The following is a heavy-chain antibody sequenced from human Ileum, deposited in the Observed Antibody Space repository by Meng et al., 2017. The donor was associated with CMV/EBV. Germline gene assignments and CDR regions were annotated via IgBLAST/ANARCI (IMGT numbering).Heavy chain of an antibody. CDR1: GGTFSSYA. Sequence: QVQLVQSGAEVKKPGSSVKVSCKASGGTFSSYAISWVRQAPGQGLEWMGWINPNSGGTNYAQKFQGRVTMTRDTSISTAYMELSRLRSDDTAVYYCARGLWFGELGFDYWGQGTLVTVSS. CDR2: INPNSGGT. D-gene: IGHD3-10*01. CDR3: ARGLWFGELGFDY. V-gene: IGHV1-2*02. J-gene: IGHJ4*02.